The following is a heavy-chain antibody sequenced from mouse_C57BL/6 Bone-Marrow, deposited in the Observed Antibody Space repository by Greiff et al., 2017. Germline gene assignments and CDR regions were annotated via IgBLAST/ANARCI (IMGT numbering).Heavy chain of an antibody. V-gene: IGHV2-2*01. CDR1: GFSLTSYG. J-gene: IGHJ3*01. CDR3: ARKGRFAY. D-gene: IGHD3-3*01. Sequence: VKLQESGPGLVQPSQSLSITCTVSGFSLTSYGVHWVRQSPGKGLEWLGVIWSGGSTDYNADVISRLSISKDNSKSQVFFKMNSLQADDTAIYYCARKGRFAYWGQGTLVTVSA. CDR2: IWSGGST.